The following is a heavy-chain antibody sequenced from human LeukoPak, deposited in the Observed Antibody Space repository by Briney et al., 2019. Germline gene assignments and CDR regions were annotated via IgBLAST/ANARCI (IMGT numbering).Heavy chain of an antibody. D-gene: IGHD6-13*01. CDR2: IKQDGSGK. CDR3: ARGGLRIAAAV. V-gene: IGHV3-7*03. Sequence: GGSLRLSCAASGFTFSSYWMTWVRQAPGKGLEWVANIKQDGSGKYYVDSVKGRFTISRDNAKNSLYLQMNSLRAEDTAVYYCARGGLRIAAAVWGQGTLVTVS. CDR1: GFTFSSYW. J-gene: IGHJ4*02.